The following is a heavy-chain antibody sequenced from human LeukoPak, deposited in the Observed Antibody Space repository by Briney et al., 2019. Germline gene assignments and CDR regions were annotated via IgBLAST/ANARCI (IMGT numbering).Heavy chain of an antibody. CDR1: GHTFTGYY. CDR2: INPNSGGT. J-gene: IGHJ4*02. V-gene: IGHV1-2*02. CDR3: AQSSGWDSLKY. D-gene: IGHD6-19*01. Sequence: ASVKVSCKASGHTFTGYYMHWVRQAPGQGLEWMGWINPNSGGTNHAQKFQGRVSMTRDTSISTAYMELSRLRSDDTAVYYCAQSSGWDSLKYWCQGTLVTVSS.